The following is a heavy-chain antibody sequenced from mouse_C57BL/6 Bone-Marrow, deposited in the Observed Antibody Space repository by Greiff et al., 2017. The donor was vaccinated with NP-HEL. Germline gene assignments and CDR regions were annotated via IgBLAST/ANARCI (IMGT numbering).Heavy chain of an antibody. V-gene: IGHV1-81*01. CDR3: ARGPYYYAMDY. Sequence: VQLQESGAELARPGASVKLSCKASGYTFTSYGISWVKQRTGQGLEWIGEIYPRSGNTYYNEKFKGKATLTADKSSSTAYMELRSLTSEDSAVYSCARGPYYYAMDYWGQGTSVTVSS. CDR2: IYPRSGNT. CDR1: GYTFTSYG. J-gene: IGHJ4*01.